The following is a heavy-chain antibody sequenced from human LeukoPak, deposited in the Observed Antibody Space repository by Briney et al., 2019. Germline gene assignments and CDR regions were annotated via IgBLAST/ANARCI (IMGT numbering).Heavy chain of an antibody. D-gene: IGHD3/OR15-3a*01. J-gene: IGHJ5*02. Sequence: RGESLKISCKGSGYSFSSSWIGWVRQMPGKGLEWMGIIYPGDSDTRYSPSFQGQVTISADKSISTAYLQWSSLKASDTAMYYCARVGEAYYDFRASNWFDPWGQGTQVTVSS. CDR1: GYSFSSSW. CDR2: IYPGDSDT. CDR3: ARVGEAYYDFRASNWFDP. V-gene: IGHV5-51*01.